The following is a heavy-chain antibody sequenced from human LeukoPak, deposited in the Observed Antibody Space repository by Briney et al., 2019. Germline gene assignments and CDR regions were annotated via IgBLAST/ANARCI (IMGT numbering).Heavy chain of an antibody. J-gene: IGHJ4*02. V-gene: IGHV4-39*01. D-gene: IGHD5-24*01. Sequence: SETLSLTCTVSGGSISSSSYYWGWIRQPPGKGLEWIGSIYYSGSTYYNPSLKSRVTISVDTSKNQFSLKLSSVTAADTAVYYCARPRADGYNSNYFDYWGQGTLVTVSS. CDR3: ARPRADGYNSNYFDY. CDR2: IYYSGST. CDR1: GGSISSSSYY.